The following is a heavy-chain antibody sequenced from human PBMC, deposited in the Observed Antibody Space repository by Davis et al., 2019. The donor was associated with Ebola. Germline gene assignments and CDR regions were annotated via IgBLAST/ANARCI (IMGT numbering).Heavy chain of an antibody. CDR1: GYSFITHW. J-gene: IGHJ4*02. CDR3: ASQGHRGSYLIHDY. V-gene: IGHV5-51*01. Sequence: GESLKISCTASGYSFITHWIGWVRQMPGKGLEWMGNFHPGTSDLKHSPSFEGQITISVDRSIRTAYLQWRSLQASDTAIYYCASQGHRGSYLIHDYWGQGTQVTVSS. D-gene: IGHD3-16*01. CDR2: FHPGTSDL.